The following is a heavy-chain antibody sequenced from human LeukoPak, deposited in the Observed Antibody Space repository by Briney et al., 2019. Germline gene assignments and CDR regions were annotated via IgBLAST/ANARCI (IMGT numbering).Heavy chain of an antibody. CDR1: GGTFSRYT. CDR2: IISILGIA. J-gene: IGHJ1*01. CDR3: ARDGRYCSGGSFYSPHN. V-gene: IGHV1-69*10. D-gene: IGHD2-15*01. Sequence: GASVKVSCKASGGTFSRYTMSWVRQAPGQGLEWMGGIISILGIANYAQKFQGRVTITADKSTSTAYVELSSLRSEDTAVYYCARDGRYCSGGSFYSPHNWGQGTLVTVSS.